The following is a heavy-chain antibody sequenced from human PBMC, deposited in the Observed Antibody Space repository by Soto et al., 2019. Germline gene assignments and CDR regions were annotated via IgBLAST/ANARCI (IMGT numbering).Heavy chain of an antibody. V-gene: IGHV3-23*01. CDR1: GFPFRSYA. CDR3: GRALGYSSGYGIDY. D-gene: IGHD5-18*01. Sequence: GGSLRLSCAASGFPFRSYAMGWVRQAPGKGLEWISVISGSGEITLYTDSVKGRFTISRDFSNNTLSLQMNSLRADDTVEFYCGRALGYSSGYGIDYWGRGTLVTVSS. CDR2: ISGSGEIT. J-gene: IGHJ4*02.